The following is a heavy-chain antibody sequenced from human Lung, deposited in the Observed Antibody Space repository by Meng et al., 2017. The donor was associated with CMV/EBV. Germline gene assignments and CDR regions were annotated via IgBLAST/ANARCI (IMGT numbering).Heavy chain of an antibody. V-gene: IGHV1-2*06. CDR2: ISPNSGGT. CDR3: ARVGDYYDRSGYYYERSLAY. J-gene: IGHJ4*02. D-gene: IGHD3-22*01. CDR1: DYY. Sequence: DYYLPWVRQAPGHGLEWMGRISPNSGGTNYAQGFQGRVTMTSDTSIRTAYMELRNLKSDDTAVYFCARVGDYYDRSGYYYERSLAYWGQGTLVTVSS.